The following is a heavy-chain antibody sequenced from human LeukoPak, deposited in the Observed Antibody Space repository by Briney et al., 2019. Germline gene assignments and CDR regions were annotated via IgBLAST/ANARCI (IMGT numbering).Heavy chain of an antibody. J-gene: IGHJ3*02. CDR3: ARFGLGKRIEVAGIPFDI. D-gene: IGHD6-19*01. CDR2: IYYSGST. Sequence: SETLSLTCTVSGGSISSSSYYWGWIRQPPGKGLEWIGSIYYSGSTYYNPSLKSRVTISVDTSKNQFSLKLSSVTAADTAVYYCARFGLGKRIEVAGIPFDIWGQGTMVTVSS. CDR1: GGSISSSSYY. V-gene: IGHV4-39*07.